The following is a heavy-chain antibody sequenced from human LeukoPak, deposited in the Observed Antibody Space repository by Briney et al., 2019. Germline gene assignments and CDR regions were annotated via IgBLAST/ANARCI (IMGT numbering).Heavy chain of an antibody. CDR1: GGSFSGYY. D-gene: IGHD3-22*01. V-gene: IGHV4-34*01. CDR2: INHSGST. J-gene: IGHJ4*02. Sequence: SETLSLTFAVYGGSFSGYYWSWIRQPPSKGLEWIGEINHSGSTKYNPSLKSRVTISVDTSKNQFSLKLSSVPAADTAVYYCARETAPDSSGYSLDYWGQGTLVTVSS. CDR3: ARETAPDSSGYSLDY.